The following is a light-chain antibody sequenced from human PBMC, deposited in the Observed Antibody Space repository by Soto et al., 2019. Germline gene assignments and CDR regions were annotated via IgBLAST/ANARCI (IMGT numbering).Light chain of an antibody. CDR2: GTS. CDR3: KQYGNMPPWT. V-gene: IGKV3-15*01. Sequence: EIVMPQSPATLYVSPGESTTLSCRASQNVIANLAWYQQKPGQATRLLIYGTSTRATGIPDRFSGSGSGTEFTLTISILKSEDFAVYYCKQYGNMPPWTFGQGTEGEIQ. CDR1: QNVIAN. J-gene: IGKJ1*01.